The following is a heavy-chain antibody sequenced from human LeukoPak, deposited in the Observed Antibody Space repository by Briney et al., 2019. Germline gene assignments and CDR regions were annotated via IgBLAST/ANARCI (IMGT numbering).Heavy chain of an antibody. Sequence: ASVKVSCKASGGTFSSYATSWVRQAPGQGLERMGRIIPIFGTANYAQKFQGRVTITTDESTSTAYMELSSLRSEDTAVYYCARGAVGAGEGFDYWGQGTLVTVSS. CDR2: IIPIFGTA. J-gene: IGHJ4*02. V-gene: IGHV1-69*05. CDR3: ARGAVGAGEGFDY. D-gene: IGHD3-10*01. CDR1: GGTFSSYA.